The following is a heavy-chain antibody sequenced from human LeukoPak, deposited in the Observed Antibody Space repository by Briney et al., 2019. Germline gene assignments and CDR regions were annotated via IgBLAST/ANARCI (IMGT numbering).Heavy chain of an antibody. J-gene: IGHJ4*02. V-gene: IGHV3-30*04. CDR2: ISYDGSNK. Sequence: PGRSLRLSCAASGFTFSSYAMHWVRQAPGKGLEWVAVISYDGSNKYYADSVKGRFTISRDNSKNTLYLQMNSLRAEDTAVYYCASAAAGDYYFDYWGQGALVTVSS. CDR1: GFTFSSYA. D-gene: IGHD6-13*01. CDR3: ASAAAGDYYFDY.